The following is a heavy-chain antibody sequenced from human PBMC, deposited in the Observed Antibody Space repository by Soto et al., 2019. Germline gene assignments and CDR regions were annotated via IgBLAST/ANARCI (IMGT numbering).Heavy chain of an antibody. CDR2: ISSSSSYT. CDR3: ARDQGSSSGLKV. D-gene: IGHD6-6*01. J-gene: IGHJ4*02. V-gene: IGHV3-11*06. Sequence: QVQLVESGGGLVKPGGSLRLSCAASGFTFSDYYMSWIRQAPGKGLEWVSYISSSSSYTNYADSVKGRFTISRDNAKNALYLQMNSLRAEDTAVYYCARDQGSSSGLKVWGQGTLVTVSS. CDR1: GFTFSDYY.